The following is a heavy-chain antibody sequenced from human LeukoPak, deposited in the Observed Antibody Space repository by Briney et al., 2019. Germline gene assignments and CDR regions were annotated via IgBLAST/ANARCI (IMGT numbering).Heavy chain of an antibody. CDR1: GYTLTELS. D-gene: IGHD3-10*01. CDR3: ARGPGRFGELLFGYYGMDV. J-gene: IGHJ6*02. V-gene: IGHV1-24*01. Sequence: GASVKVSCKVSGYTLTELSMHWVRQAPGKGLEWMGGFDPEDGETIYAQKFQGRVTMAEDTSTDTAYMELSSLRSEDTAVYYCARGPGRFGELLFGYYGMDVWGQGTTVTVSS. CDR2: FDPEDGET.